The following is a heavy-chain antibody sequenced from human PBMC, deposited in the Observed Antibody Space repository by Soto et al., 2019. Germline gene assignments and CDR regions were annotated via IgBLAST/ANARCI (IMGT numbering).Heavy chain of an antibody. V-gene: IGHV4-38-2*01. CDR2: IYHSGST. CDR1: GYSISSGYY. D-gene: IGHD3-10*01. J-gene: IGHJ6*02. Sequence: TSETLSLTCAVSGYSISSGYYWGWIRQPTGKGLEWIGSIYHSGSTYYNPSLKSRVTISVDTSKNQFSLKLSSVTAADTAVYYCARVGGYGMDVWGQGTTVTVSS. CDR3: ARVGGYGMDV.